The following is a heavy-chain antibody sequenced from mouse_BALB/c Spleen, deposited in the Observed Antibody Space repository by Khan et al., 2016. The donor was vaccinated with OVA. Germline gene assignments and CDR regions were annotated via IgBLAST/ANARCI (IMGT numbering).Heavy chain of an antibody. CDR3: ASFSYGSFYPVDY. Sequence: QVQLKQSGPGLVAPSQSLSITCTVSGFSLTSYGVHWVRQPPGKGLEWLGVIWAGGSTNYNSALMSRLSISKDNSKSQVFLKMNSLQTDDTAMYSYASFSYGSFYPVDYWGQGTSVTVSS. D-gene: IGHD2-2*01. CDR1: GFSLTSYG. CDR2: IWAGGST. V-gene: IGHV2-9*02. J-gene: IGHJ4*01.